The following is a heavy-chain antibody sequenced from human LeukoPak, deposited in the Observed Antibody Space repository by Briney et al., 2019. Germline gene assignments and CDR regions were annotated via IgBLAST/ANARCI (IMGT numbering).Heavy chain of an antibody. D-gene: IGHD1-26*01. CDR3: ARRAATEDY. CDR1: GGSFSGYY. J-gene: IGHJ4*02. V-gene: IGHV4-34*01. CDR2: INHSGST. Sequence: SETLSLTCAVYGGSFSGYYWSWIRQPPGKGLEWIGEINHSGSTNYNPSLKSRVTISVDTSKNQFSLKLSSVTAADTAVYYCARRAATEDYWGQGTLVTVSS.